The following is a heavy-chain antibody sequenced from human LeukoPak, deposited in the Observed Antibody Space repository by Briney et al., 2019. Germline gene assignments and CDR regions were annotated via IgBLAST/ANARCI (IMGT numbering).Heavy chain of an antibody. CDR1: GGSISSGGYY. Sequence: SQTLSLTCSVSGGSISSGGYYWSWIRQPPGKGLEWIGYIYHSGNVYVSASTLYNPSLKTRVSISVDLSKNQFFLDLRSLTAADTAVYYCARVGVRGLRGVNSWFDPWGQGTLVTVSS. CDR2: IYHSGNV. CDR3: ARVGVRGLRGVNSWFDP. V-gene: IGHV4-30-2*01. J-gene: IGHJ5*02. D-gene: IGHD3-10*01.